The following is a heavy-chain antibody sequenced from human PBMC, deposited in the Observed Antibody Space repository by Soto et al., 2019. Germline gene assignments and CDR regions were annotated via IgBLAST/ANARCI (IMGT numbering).Heavy chain of an antibody. J-gene: IGHJ6*02. CDR2: IRSKANSYAT. V-gene: IGHV3-73*02. D-gene: IGHD5-18*01. CDR3: TRHGGGGYSYGFYYGMDV. Sequence: EVQLVESGGGLVQPGGSLKPSCAASGFTFSGSAMHWVRQASGKGLEWVGRIRSKANSYATAYAASVKGRFTISRDDSKNTAYLQMNSLKTEDTAVYYCTRHGGGGYSYGFYYGMDVWGQGTTVTVSS. CDR1: GFTFSGSA.